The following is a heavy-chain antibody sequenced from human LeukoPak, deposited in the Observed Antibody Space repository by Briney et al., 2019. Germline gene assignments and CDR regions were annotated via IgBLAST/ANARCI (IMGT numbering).Heavy chain of an antibody. CDR2: ISAYNGNT. Sequence: ASVKVSCKASGSTFTSYGITWVRQAPGQGLEWMGWISAYNGNTNYAQNLQGRVTMTTDTSTSTAYMELRSLRSDDTAVYYCAREVAASIGFDYWGQGTLVTVSS. CDR3: AREVAASIGFDY. J-gene: IGHJ4*02. CDR1: GSTFTSYG. V-gene: IGHV1-18*01. D-gene: IGHD6-13*01.